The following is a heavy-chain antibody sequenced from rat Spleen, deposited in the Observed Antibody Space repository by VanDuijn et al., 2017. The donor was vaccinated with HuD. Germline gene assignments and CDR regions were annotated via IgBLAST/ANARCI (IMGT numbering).Heavy chain of an antibody. CDR1: GFTFSNYG. J-gene: IGHJ2*01. CDR3: TTDTFYDGTYYPGGFDY. V-gene: IGHV5-19*01. D-gene: IGHD1-12*02. Sequence: EVQLVESGGGLVQPGRSLKLSCAASGFTFSNYGMHWIRQAPTKGLEWVASISYDGTATYYRDSVKGRFTISRDNAKSTLYLQMDSLRSEDTATYYCTTDTFYDGTYYPGGFDYWGQGVMVTVSS. CDR2: ISYDGTAT.